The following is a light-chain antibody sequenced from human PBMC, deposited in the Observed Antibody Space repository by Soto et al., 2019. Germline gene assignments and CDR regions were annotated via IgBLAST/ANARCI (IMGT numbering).Light chain of an antibody. CDR1: SSDLGSYNL. CDR2: EVT. J-gene: IGLJ2*01. CDR3: CSYAGSSTVV. Sequence: QSALTQPASVSGSPEQSITISCTGTSSDLGSYNLVSWYQQHPGKAPKLMIYEVTKRPSGVSNRFSGSKSGNTASLTISGLQAEDEADYYCCSYAGSSTVVFGGGTKVTVL. V-gene: IGLV2-23*02.